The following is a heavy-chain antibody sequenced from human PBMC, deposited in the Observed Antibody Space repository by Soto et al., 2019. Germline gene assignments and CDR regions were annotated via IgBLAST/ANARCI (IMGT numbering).Heavy chain of an antibody. CDR1: GFTVSSKY. Sequence: EVQLVESGGGLVQPGGSLRLSCAVSGFTVSSKYMSWVRQAPGKGLEWVSRINRGGSISYADSVKGRFTISRDNSENTLYLQMRSLGVEDTGVYYCTRDGVLCSGGSCYGIPMDMWGKGTTVTVSS. V-gene: IGHV3-66*01. D-gene: IGHD2-15*01. J-gene: IGHJ6*03. CDR2: INRGGSI. CDR3: TRDGVLCSGGSCYGIPMDM.